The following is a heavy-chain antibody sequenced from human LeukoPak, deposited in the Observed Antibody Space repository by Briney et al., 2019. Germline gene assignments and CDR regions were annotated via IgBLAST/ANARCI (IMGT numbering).Heavy chain of an antibody. CDR2: VIPILGTP. J-gene: IGHJ4*02. V-gene: IGHV1-69*10. Sequence: SVKVSCKASGGTFSSYAISWVRQAPGQGLEWMGGVIPILGTPNYAQKFQGRVTITADKSTTTVSIDLRSLRSDDTAVYYCARVERGGVLVVWGPGTLVIVSS. D-gene: IGHD3-16*01. CDR3: ARVERGGVLVV. CDR1: GGTFSSYA.